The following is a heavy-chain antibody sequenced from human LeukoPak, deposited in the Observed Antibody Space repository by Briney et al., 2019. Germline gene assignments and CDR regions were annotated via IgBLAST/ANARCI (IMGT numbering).Heavy chain of an antibody. D-gene: IGHD5-18*01. J-gene: IGHJ6*02. V-gene: IGHV3-15*01. CDR3: TTDFPARGYSYGLGYYYGMDV. CDR1: GFTFSNAW. Sequence: GGSLRLSCAASGFTFSNAWMSWVRQAPGKGLEWVGRIKSKTDGGTTDYAAPVKGRFTISRDDSKNTLYLQMNSLKTEDTAVYYCTTDFPARGYSYGLGYYYGMDVWGQGTTVTVSS. CDR2: IKSKTDGGTT.